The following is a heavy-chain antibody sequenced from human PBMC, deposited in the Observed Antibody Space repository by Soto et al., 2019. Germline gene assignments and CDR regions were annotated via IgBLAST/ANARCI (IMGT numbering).Heavy chain of an antibody. V-gene: IGHV3-33*01. CDR3: ARTPHDPYTIFRSNWYLDL. J-gene: IGHJ2*01. Sequence: QVQLVESGGGVVQPGRSLRLSCAASGFTFSSYGMHWVRQAPGKGLEWVAVIWYDGSNKYYADSVKGRFTISRDNYKNALYLQMNSLRAEDTAAYYCARTPHDPYTIFRSNWYLDLWGRGTLVTVSS. CDR1: GFTFSSYG. CDR2: IWYDGSNK. D-gene: IGHD3-3*01.